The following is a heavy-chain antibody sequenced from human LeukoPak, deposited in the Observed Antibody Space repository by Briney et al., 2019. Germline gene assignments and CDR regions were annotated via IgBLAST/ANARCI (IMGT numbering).Heavy chain of an antibody. J-gene: IGHJ6*02. CDR1: GFTFSSYG. CDR2: ISYGGTNE. CDR3: AKAPYYYYGMDV. V-gene: IGHV3-30*18. Sequence: GGSLRLSCAASGFTFSSYGMHWVRQAPGKGLEWVAVISYGGTNEYYADSVKGRFTISRDNSKNTLYLQMNSLRAEDTAVYYCAKAPYYYYGMDVWGQGTTVTVSS.